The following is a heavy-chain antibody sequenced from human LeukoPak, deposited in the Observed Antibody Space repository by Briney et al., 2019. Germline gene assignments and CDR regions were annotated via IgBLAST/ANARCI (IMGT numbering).Heavy chain of an antibody. D-gene: IGHD4-11*01. J-gene: IGHJ4*02. CDR3: ARSYSNYVLGYFDY. Sequence: GGSLRLSCAASGFTFSSYAMSWVRQAPGKGLEWVSAISGSGGSTYYADSVKGRFTISRDNSKNTLYLQMNSLRAEDTAVYYCARSYSNYVLGYFDYWGQGPLVTVSS. CDR1: GFTFSSYA. V-gene: IGHV3-23*01. CDR2: ISGSGGST.